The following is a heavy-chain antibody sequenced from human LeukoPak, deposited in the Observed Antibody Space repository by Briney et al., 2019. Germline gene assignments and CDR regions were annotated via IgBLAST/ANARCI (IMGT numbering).Heavy chain of an antibody. CDR2: INHSGST. CDR1: GFNFGSHW. Sequence: GSLRLSCAASGFNFGSHWMTWVRQPPGKGLEWIGEINHSGSTNYNPSLKSRVTISVDTSKNQFSLKLSSVTAADTAVYYCAKRSIAARRYYFDYWGQGTLVTVSS. D-gene: IGHD6-6*01. CDR3: AKRSIAARRYYFDY. J-gene: IGHJ4*02. V-gene: IGHV4-34*08.